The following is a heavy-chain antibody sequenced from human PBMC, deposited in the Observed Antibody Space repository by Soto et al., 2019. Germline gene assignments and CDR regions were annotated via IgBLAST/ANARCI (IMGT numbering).Heavy chain of an antibody. CDR3: ARGYCSGGSCSRVYFQH. Sequence: ASVKGSCKASGYTFTGYYVRWVRQAPGQGLEWMGWINPNSGGTNYAQKFQGWVTMTRDTSISTAYMELSRLRSDDTAVYYCARGYCSGGSCSRVYFQHWGQGTLVTVSS. CDR1: GYTFTGYY. CDR2: INPNSGGT. J-gene: IGHJ1*01. V-gene: IGHV1-2*04. D-gene: IGHD2-15*01.